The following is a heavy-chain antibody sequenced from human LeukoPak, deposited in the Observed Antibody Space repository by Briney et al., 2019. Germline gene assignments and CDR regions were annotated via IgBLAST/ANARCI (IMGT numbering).Heavy chain of an antibody. CDR3: AIGRLFFQF. D-gene: IGHD3-3*01. V-gene: IGHV3-15*01. CDR1: GFTFSNAW. CDR2: VKSKSDGGTI. Sequence: GGSLRLSCTASGFTFSNAWVSWVRLAPGKGLEWLGRVKSKSDGGTIDHAAPVNGRFNISRDDSTSTLFLQMNNLKIEDTAIYYCAIGRLFFQFWGQGSLVTVSS. J-gene: IGHJ4*02.